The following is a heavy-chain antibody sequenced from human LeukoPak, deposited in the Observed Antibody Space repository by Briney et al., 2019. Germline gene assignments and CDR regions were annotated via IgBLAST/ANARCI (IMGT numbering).Heavy chain of an antibody. D-gene: IGHD2/OR15-2a*01. J-gene: IGHJ4*02. V-gene: IGHV3-48*01. CDR2: ITSSSSCI. CDR3: ARDNMGFDY. CDR1: GFTFNTYS. Sequence: GGALRLSCAASGFTFNTYSMNWVRQAPGKGGEGVSYITSSSSCIYYADSVKGGLTISRDNAKKSLYLQMNSLSAEDTAVYYCARDNMGFDYWGQGTLVTVYS.